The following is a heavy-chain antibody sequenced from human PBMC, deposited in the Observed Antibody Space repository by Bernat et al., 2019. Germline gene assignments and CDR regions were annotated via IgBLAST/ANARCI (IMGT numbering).Heavy chain of an antibody. D-gene: IGHD6-19*01. CDR3: ARGGIAVAGTPFRY. V-gene: IGHV3-30-3*01. Sequence: QVQLVESGGGVVQPVVSLRPSCAASGFTFRSYAMHWVRQAPGKGLERVAVMSSDGSKKSYADSVKGRFTITRDNSKNTLYLHMNSLRAEDTAVYYCARGGIAVAGTPFRYWGQGTLVTVSS. CDR2: MSSDGSKK. CDR1: GFTFRSYA. J-gene: IGHJ4*02.